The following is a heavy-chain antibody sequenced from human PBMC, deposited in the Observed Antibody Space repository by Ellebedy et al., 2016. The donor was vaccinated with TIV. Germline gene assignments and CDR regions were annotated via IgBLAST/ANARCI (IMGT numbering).Heavy chain of an antibody. D-gene: IGHD3-10*01. V-gene: IGHV3-9*01. CDR1: GFTFDDYA. CDR3: VKGNGAGSYSVY. J-gene: IGHJ4*02. CDR2: ISWDSGSI. Sequence: GKSLKISCVASGFTFDDYAMQWVRQAPGKSLEWVSGISWDSGSIGYADSVKGRFTISRDNAKNSLYLQINSLRTEDTARYYCVKGNGAGSYSVYWGQGTLVTVSS.